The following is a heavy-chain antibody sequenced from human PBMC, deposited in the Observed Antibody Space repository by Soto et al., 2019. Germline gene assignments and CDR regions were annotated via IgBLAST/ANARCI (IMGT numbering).Heavy chain of an antibody. V-gene: IGHV1-69*13. CDR2: IIPIFGTA. D-gene: IGHD3-10*01. J-gene: IGHJ6*02. CDR3: ARAWDGSGSPIGYYGMDV. Sequence: GASVKVSCKASGGTFSSYAISWVRQAPGQGLEWMGGIIPIFGTANYAQKFQGRVTITADESTSTAYMELSSLRSEDTAVYYCARAWDGSGSPIGYYGMDVWGQGTTVTVS. CDR1: GGTFSSYA.